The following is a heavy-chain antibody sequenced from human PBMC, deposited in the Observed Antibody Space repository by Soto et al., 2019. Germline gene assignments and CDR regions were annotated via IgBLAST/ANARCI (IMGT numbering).Heavy chain of an antibody. J-gene: IGHJ5*02. CDR2: IGTQHDT. CDR1: GFTFSAYD. D-gene: IGHD2-8*02. V-gene: IGHV3-13*01. Sequence: EVQLVESGGGLVQPGGSLRLSCAASGFTFSAYDMHWVRQATGKGLEWVSAIGTQHDTYYPDSVKGRFTISRDNAKNSLYLQKNSLGAGDTGVYYCARQASYWHGGGGWFDPWGQGTLVTVSS. CDR3: ARQASYWHGGGGWFDP.